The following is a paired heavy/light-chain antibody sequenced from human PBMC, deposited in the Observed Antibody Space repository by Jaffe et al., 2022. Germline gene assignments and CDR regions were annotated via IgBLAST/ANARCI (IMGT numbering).Heavy chain of an antibody. CDR1: GYTFTTYA. D-gene: IGHD2-2*01. CDR2: INAGSGDT. Sequence: QVQLVQSGTEVKKPGASVKVFCKASGYTFTTYAIHWVRQAPGQSLEWMGWINAGSGDTKYSQRFQGRVTFTRDTSATTAYMELSSLRSEDTAVYYCARDRVVPADTNWFDPWGQGTLVIVSS. V-gene: IGHV1-3*01. CDR3: ARDRVVPADTNWFDP. J-gene: IGHJ5*02.
Light chain of an antibody. CDR3: MQALQTPT. CDR2: LGS. V-gene: IGKV2-28*01. J-gene: IGKJ4*01. Sequence: DIVMTQSPLSLPVTPGEPASISCRSSQSLLHSNGYNYLDWYLQKPGQSPQLLIYLGSNRASGVPDRFSGSGSGTDFTLKISRVEAEDVGIYYCMQALQTPTFGGGTKVDIK. CDR1: QSLLHSNGYNY.